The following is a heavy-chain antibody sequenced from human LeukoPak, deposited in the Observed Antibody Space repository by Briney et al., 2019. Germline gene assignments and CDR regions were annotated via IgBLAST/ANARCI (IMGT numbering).Heavy chain of an antibody. CDR1: GLTFIGNG. Sequence: GGSRSLSFAAPGLTFIGNGLTWFGQAPGKGLEWVSSISSSSSYIYYADSVKGRFTISRDNAKNSLYLQMNSLRAEDTAVYYCAIMGNVEFDYWGQGTLVTVSS. CDR3: AIMGNVEFDY. D-gene: IGHD1-1*01. CDR2: ISSSSSYI. J-gene: IGHJ4*02. V-gene: IGHV3-21*01.